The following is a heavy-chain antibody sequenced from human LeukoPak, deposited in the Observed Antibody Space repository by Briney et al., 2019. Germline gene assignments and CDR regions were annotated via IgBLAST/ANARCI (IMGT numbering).Heavy chain of an antibody. Sequence: GGPLRLSCAASGFTFSSYAMSWVRQVPGKGLEWVSAISGSGGSTYYADSVKGRFTISRDNSKNTLYLQMNSLRAEDTAVYYCANSRIEYSSSFDYWGQGTLVTVSS. CDR3: ANSRIEYSSSFDY. CDR2: ISGSGGST. CDR1: GFTFSSYA. D-gene: IGHD6-6*01. V-gene: IGHV3-23*01. J-gene: IGHJ4*02.